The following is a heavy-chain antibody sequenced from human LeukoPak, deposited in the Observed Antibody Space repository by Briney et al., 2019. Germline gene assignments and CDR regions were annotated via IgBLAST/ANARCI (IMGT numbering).Heavy chain of an antibody. Sequence: GSLRLSCAASGFAFRSYAMSWVRQAPGKGLEWVANIKQDGSEKYYVDSVKGRFTISRDNAKNSLYLQMNSLRAEDTAVYYCASSDYGDLIDYWGQGTLVTVSS. V-gene: IGHV3-7*01. CDR1: GFAFRSYA. J-gene: IGHJ4*02. D-gene: IGHD4-17*01. CDR3: ASSDYGDLIDY. CDR2: IKQDGSEK.